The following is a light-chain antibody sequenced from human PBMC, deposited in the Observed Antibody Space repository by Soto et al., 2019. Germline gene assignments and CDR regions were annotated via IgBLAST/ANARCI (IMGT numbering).Light chain of an antibody. J-gene: IGLJ1*01. CDR3: AAWDDRLYCRV. CDR1: SSNIGANT. Sequence: QSVLTQPPSASGTPGQRVTISCSGSSSNIGANTVNWYQQLPGTAPKLLISSNDRRPSGVPDRFSGSKSGTSASLAISGLQSEEDADYYCAAWDDRLYCRVFGSGSKVTVL. V-gene: IGLV1-44*01. CDR2: SND.